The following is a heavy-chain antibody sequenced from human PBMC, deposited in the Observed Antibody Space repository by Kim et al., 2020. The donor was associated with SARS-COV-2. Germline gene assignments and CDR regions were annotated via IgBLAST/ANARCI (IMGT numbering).Heavy chain of an antibody. Sequence: GGSLRLSCAASGFTFSSYSMNWVRQAPGKGLEWVSSISSSSSYIYYADSVKGRCTISRDNAKNSLYLQMNSLRAEDTAVYYCSRDPISPYYAILTGYYVRDDAFDIWGQGTMVTVSS. CDR2: ISSSSSYI. CDR1: GFTFSSYS. V-gene: IGHV3-21*01. D-gene: IGHD3-9*01. CDR3: SRDPISPYYAILTGYYVRDDAFDI. J-gene: IGHJ3*02.